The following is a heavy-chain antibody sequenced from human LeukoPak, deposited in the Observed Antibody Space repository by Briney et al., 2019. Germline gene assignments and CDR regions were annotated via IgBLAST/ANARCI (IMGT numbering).Heavy chain of an antibody. CDR3: ARDDDGRGYYGHFGA. Sequence: GGSLRLSCAASGFSFSVYAMSWVRQAPGKGLEWVSALSRNSDYIYYADSVGGRFTISRDNAKNSLYLQMNSLRDEDTALYYCARDDDGRGYYGHFGAWGRGTLVTVSS. D-gene: IGHD3-22*01. V-gene: IGHV3-21*01. CDR2: LSRNSDYI. J-gene: IGHJ5*02. CDR1: GFSFSVYA.